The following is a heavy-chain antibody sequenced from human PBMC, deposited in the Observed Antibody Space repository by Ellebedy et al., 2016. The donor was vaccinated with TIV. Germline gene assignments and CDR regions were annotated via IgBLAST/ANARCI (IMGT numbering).Heavy chain of an antibody. D-gene: IGHD1-26*01. V-gene: IGHV3-48*02. J-gene: IGHJ4*02. CDR1: GFTFSTYS. CDR3: ARGGAGFDSMNRELSFDS. Sequence: GGSLRLXYAASGFTFSTYSMNWVRQAPGKGLEWVAFIRSSTNSISYADSVKGRFTISRDDAENSLYLQMNSLRDEDTAVYYCARGGAGFDSMNRELSFDSWGQGTLVTVSS. CDR2: IRSSTNSI.